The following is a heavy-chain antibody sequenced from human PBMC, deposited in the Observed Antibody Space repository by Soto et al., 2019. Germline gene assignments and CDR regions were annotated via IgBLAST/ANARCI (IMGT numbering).Heavy chain of an antibody. J-gene: IGHJ4*02. Sequence: SETLSLTCAVSGGSISSSNWWSWVRQPPGKGLEWIGEIYHSGSTNYNPSLKSRVTISVDKSKNQFSLKLSSVTAADTAVYYCARHTLEDIVVVVAAIDYWGQGTLVTVSS. CDR1: GGSISSSNW. D-gene: IGHD2-15*01. CDR3: ARHTLEDIVVVVAAIDY. CDR2: IYHSGST. V-gene: IGHV4-4*02.